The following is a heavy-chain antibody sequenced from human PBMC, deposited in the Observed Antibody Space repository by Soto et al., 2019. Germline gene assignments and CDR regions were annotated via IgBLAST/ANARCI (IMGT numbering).Heavy chain of an antibody. J-gene: IGHJ4*02. Sequence: GGSLRLSCSASGFTFSSYAMHWVRQAPGKGLEYVSAISSNGGSTYYADSMKGRFTISRDNSKNTLYLQMSSLRAEDTAVYYCVKAPVAAPTNAYFDYWGQGTLVTVSS. CDR3: VKAPVAAPTNAYFDY. D-gene: IGHD6-6*01. V-gene: IGHV3-64D*06. CDR2: ISSNGGST. CDR1: GFTFSSYA.